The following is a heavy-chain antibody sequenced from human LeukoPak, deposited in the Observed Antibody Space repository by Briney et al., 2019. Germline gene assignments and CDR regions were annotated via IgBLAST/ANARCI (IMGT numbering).Heavy chain of an antibody. J-gene: IGHJ4*02. Sequence: GGSLRLSCAASGFIFSSYWMSWVRQAPGKGLEWVANIKKDGSEKYYVDSVKGRFTISRDNSKNTLYLQMNSLRAEDTAVYYCERTPDYGDYLDYWGQGTLVTVSS. V-gene: IGHV3-7*03. D-gene: IGHD4-17*01. CDR1: GFIFSSYW. CDR2: IKKDGSEK. CDR3: ERTPDYGDYLDY.